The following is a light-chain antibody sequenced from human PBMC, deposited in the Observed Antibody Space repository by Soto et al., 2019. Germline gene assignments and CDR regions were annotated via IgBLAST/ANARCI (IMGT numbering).Light chain of an antibody. J-gene: IGKJ5*01. CDR1: QSVSNNY. CDR2: GAS. Sequence: EIVLTQSPGTLSLSPGERATLSCMASQSVSNNYLAWYQQKPGQAPRLLIYGASNRATGIPDRFSGSGSGTDFTLTISRLEPEDSAVYYGQQYNNWPPITFGQGTRLEIK. CDR3: QQYNNWPPIT. V-gene: IGKV3-20*01.